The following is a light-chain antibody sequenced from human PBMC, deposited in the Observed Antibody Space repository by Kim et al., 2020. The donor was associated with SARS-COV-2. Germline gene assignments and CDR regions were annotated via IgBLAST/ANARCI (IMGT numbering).Light chain of an antibody. J-gene: IGLJ2*01. CDR1: SANIGSSY. CDR2: RNN. Sequence: GQRVTIYCSGSSANIGSSYVYWYQQLPGTAPKLLIYRNNQRPSGVPDRFSGSKSGTSASLAISGLRSEDEADYYCAAWDDSLSVVVFGGGTQLTVL. V-gene: IGLV1-47*01. CDR3: AAWDDSLSVVV.